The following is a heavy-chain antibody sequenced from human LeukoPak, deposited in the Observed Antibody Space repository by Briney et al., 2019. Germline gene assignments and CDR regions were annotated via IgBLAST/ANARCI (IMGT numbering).Heavy chain of an antibody. V-gene: IGHV3-53*01. D-gene: IGHD6-6*01. CDR1: GFTVSSNY. J-gene: IGHJ6*03. Sequence: PGGSLRLSCAASGFTVSSNYMSWARQAPGKGLEWVSVIYSGGSTYYADSVKGRFTISRDNSKNTLYLQMNSLRAEDTAVYYCAKLLVRYYYYMDVWGKGTTVTVSS. CDR2: IYSGGST. CDR3: AKLLVRYYYYMDV.